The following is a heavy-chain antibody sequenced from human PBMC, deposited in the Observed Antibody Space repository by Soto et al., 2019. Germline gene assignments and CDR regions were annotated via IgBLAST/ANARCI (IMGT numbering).Heavy chain of an antibody. Sequence: SETLSLTWTVSGASVSTGVYYWTWIRQHPGKGLEWIGYIDNSGITYYNPSLTGRVDISVDTSKNEFSLNLQSLTAADTAFYYCAGAVSDFDVRRYRTSYFDQWGQGILVTVSS. D-gene: IGHD3-10*02. CDR3: AGAVSDFDVRRYRTSYFDQ. V-gene: IGHV4-31*02. J-gene: IGHJ4*02. CDR1: GASVSTGVYY. CDR2: IDNSGIT.